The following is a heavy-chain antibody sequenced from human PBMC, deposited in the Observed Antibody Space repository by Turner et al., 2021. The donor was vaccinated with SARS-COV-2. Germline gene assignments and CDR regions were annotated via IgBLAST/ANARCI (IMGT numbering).Heavy chain of an antibody. J-gene: IGHJ6*02. D-gene: IGHD3-10*01. CDR2: IIPILGIA. CDR1: GGTFSTYA. V-gene: IGHV1-69*10. Sequence: QVQLVQSGAEVKKPGSSVKVSCKASGGTFSTYAISWVRQAPGQGLEWMGGIIPILGIANYAQKFQGRVTITADKSTSTAYMELSSLRSEDMAVYYCARVVGGFGELGYYYYYGMDVWGQGTTVTVSS. CDR3: ARVVGGFGELGYYYYYGMDV.